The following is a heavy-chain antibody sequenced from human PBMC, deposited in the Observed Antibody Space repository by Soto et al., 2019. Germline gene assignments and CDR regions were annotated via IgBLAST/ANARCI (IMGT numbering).Heavy chain of an antibody. CDR3: ASGGTPIDY. CDR2: ISAYNGNT. V-gene: IGHV1-18*01. Sequence: ASVNVSCKDSGYTFTNFGISWVRQAPGQGLEWMGWISAYNGNTNYAQNFQGRVTMTTDTSTSTAYMELRSLRSDDTAVYCCASGGTPIDYWGQGTLVPVYS. CDR1: GYTFTNFG. J-gene: IGHJ4*02.